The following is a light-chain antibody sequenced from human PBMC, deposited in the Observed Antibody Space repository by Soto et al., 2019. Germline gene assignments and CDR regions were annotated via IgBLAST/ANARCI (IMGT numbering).Light chain of an antibody. CDR2: AAS. CDR1: QSVSRN. J-gene: IGKJ5*01. Sequence: EIVMTQSPATLSVSPVEKATLSCRASQSVSRNLAWHQQKPGQAPRLLIYAASNRATGVPARFSGSWSGTEFTLTISSLQSEDFAVYYCQQYSDWPPITFGQGTRLEIK. V-gene: IGKV3-15*01. CDR3: QQYSDWPPIT.